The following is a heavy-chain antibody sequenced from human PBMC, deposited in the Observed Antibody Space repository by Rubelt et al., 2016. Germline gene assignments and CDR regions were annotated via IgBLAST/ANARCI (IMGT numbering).Heavy chain of an antibody. J-gene: IGHJ6*02. D-gene: IGHD4-11*01. V-gene: IGHV3-49*04. Sequence: VQLLDSGGGLVQPGGSLRLSCATSGFTFSNYAMSWVRQAPGKGLEGLGVIRNKRYGGKTDYATSVIGRFTISRDESRNIAYLQMDGLKTEDSALDYCSRMTTVSHYTYYGMYVWGQGTTVTVSS. CDR2: IRNKRYGGKT. CDR1: GFTFSNYA. CDR3: SRMTTVSHYTYYGMYV.